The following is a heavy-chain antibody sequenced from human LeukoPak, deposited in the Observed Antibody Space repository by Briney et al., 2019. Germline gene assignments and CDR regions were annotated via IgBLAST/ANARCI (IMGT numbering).Heavy chain of an antibody. Sequence: PSETLSLTCAVYGGSFSGYYWSWIRQPPGKGLEWIGYIYYGGSTYYNPSLKSRVTISVDTSKNQFSLKLSSVTAADTAVYYCARGRGSYYVDYWGQGTLVTVSS. D-gene: IGHD1-26*01. CDR3: ARGRGSYYVDY. CDR1: GGSFSGYY. CDR2: IYYGGST. J-gene: IGHJ4*02. V-gene: IGHV4-34*09.